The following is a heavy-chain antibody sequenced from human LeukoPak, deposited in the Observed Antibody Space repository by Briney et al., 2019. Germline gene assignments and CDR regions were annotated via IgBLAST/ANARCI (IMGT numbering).Heavy chain of an antibody. CDR2: IYYRGST. D-gene: IGHD1-14*01. CDR1: GGSISSYY. Sequence: SETLSLTCTVSGGSISSYYWSWIRQPPGKGLEWIGYIYYRGSTNYNPTLKSRVTISVDTSKNQFSLKLSSVTAADTAVYYCARHVTGYYFDSWGQGTLVTVSS. CDR3: ARHVTGYYFDS. J-gene: IGHJ4*02. V-gene: IGHV4-59*08.